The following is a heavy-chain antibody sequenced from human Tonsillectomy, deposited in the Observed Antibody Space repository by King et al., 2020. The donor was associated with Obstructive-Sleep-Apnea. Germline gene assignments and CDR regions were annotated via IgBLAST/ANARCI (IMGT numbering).Heavy chain of an antibody. CDR1: GFTFSDYY. CDR2: ISKSGSSI. J-gene: IGHJ4*02. CDR3: GRYDSSRYYGDY. V-gene: IGHV3-11*01. D-gene: IGHD3-22*01. Sequence: VQLVESGGGLVNPGGSLRLSCAASGFTFSDYYMGWIRQAPGKGLEWVSYISKSGSSIYYADSVKGRFTISRDNAKNSLYLQMNSLRAEDTAVYYCGRYDSSRYYGDYWGQGTLVTVSS.